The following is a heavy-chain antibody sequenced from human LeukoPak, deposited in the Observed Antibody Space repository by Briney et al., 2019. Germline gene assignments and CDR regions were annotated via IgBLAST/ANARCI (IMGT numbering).Heavy chain of an antibody. CDR2: MNPNSANA. V-gene: IGHV1-8*02. J-gene: IGHJ4*02. Sequence: ASVKVSCKASRGTFSSYTINWVRQATGQGLEWMGWMNPNSANAGYSQKFQDRVTMTRSTSISTAYMELSSLRSEDTAVYYCARGAWSSSGYTALYYFDYWGQGTLVTVSS. D-gene: IGHD6-19*01. CDR3: ARGAWSSSGYTALYYFDY. CDR1: RGTFSSYT.